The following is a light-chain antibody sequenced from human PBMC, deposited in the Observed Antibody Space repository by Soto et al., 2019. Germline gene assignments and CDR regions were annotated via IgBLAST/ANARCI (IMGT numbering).Light chain of an antibody. CDR1: QSISSRY. Sequence: TQSPGTLSLSPGERATLSCRTSQSISSRYLGWYQQKVGQAPRLLIYGATSRATATPERFSGSGSGTDFTLTISRLEPEDFAVYYCQYYGSSRTFGQGTKVDIK. CDR3: QYYGSSRT. CDR2: GAT. J-gene: IGKJ1*01. V-gene: IGKV3-20*01.